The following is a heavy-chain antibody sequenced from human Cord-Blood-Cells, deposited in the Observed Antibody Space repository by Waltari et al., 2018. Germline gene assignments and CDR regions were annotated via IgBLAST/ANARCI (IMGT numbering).Heavy chain of an antibody. CDR2: IYYSGST. V-gene: IGHV4-31*03. J-gene: IGHJ3*02. D-gene: IGHD3-16*01. CDR3: ARFGDNDAFDI. Sequence: QVQLQGSGPGMVKPSRSLSLTCTVPGGSISRSGYYCSWLRQHPGKGLGWIGYIYYSGSTYYNPSLKSRVTISVDTSKNQFSLKLSSVTAAETAVYYCARFGDNDAFDIWGQGTMVTVSS. CDR1: GGSISRSGYY.